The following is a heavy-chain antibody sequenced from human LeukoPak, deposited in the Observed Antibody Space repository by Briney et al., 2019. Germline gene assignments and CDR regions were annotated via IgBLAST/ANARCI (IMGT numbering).Heavy chain of an antibody. V-gene: IGHV3-53*01. J-gene: IGHJ3*02. Sequence: QPGGSLRLSCAASGFTVSSNYMSWVRQAPGKGLEWVSVIYSGGSTYYADSVKGRFTISRDNSKNTLYLQMNSLRAEDTAVYYCARSPPHYDSSGYSLAFDIWGQGTMVTVSS. CDR1: GFTVSSNY. CDR2: IYSGGST. D-gene: IGHD3-22*01. CDR3: ARSPPHYDSSGYSLAFDI.